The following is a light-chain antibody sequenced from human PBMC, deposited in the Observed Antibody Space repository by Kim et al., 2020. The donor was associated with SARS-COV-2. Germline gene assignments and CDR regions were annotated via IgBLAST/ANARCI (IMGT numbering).Light chain of an antibody. CDR3: QKYNRATWT. CDR1: QGINTY. CDR2: GAS. V-gene: IGKV1-27*01. J-gene: IGKJ1*01. Sequence: DIQMTQSPSSLSASVGDRVTITCRASQGINTYLAWYQQKPGKVPKLLIYGASALHSGVPSRFSGSGSGTDFTLTISSLQPEDVATYNCQKYNRATWTVGQGTKVDIK.